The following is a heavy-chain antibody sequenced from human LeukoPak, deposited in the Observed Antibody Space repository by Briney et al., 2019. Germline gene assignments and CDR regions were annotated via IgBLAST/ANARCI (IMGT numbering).Heavy chain of an antibody. Sequence: TSETLSLTCTVSGGPINSYYWSWLRQPPGKGLEWLGYIYDSGSNNYNPSLKSRVTISVDTSKNQFSLKLSSVTAADTAVYYCARRGTSASFDYWGQGTLVTVSS. CDR1: GGPINSYY. CDR2: IYDSGSN. V-gene: IGHV4-59*12. J-gene: IGHJ4*02. CDR3: ARRGTSASFDY.